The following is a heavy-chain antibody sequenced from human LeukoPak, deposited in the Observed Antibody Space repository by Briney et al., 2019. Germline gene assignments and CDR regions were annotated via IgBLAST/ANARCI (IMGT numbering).Heavy chain of an antibody. CDR2: ISWNSGSI. J-gene: IGHJ4*02. Sequence: GGSLRLSCEASGFIFSDYWMTWVRQAPGKGLEWVSGISWNSGSIGYADSVKGRFTISRDNAKNSLYLQMNSLRAEDMALYYCAKGAIAAADPVDYWGQGTLVTVSS. D-gene: IGHD6-13*01. V-gene: IGHV3-9*03. CDR1: GFIFSDYW. CDR3: AKGAIAAADPVDY.